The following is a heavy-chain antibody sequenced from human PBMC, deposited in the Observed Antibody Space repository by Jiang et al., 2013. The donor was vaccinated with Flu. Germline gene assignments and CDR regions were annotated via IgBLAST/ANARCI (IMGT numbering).Heavy chain of an antibody. D-gene: IGHD2-2*02. V-gene: IGHV3-23*01. Sequence: GGSLRPSCEASGLIFGSYAMSWVRQAPGKGLEWVSAISSDGGSAHYADSVKGRFTISRDNSKNTLYLQMNSLRADDTAVYYCATHIPGIDAFDIWGQGTMVTVSS. CDR2: ISSDGGSA. CDR1: GLIFGSYA. CDR3: ATHIPGIDAFDI. J-gene: IGHJ3*02.